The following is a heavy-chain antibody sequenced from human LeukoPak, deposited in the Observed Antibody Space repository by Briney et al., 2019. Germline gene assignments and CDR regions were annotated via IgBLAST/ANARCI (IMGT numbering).Heavy chain of an antibody. V-gene: IGHV1-46*01. CDR3: ARSWGYDYYYYGMDV. Sequence: ASVKVSCKASGYTFTSYYMYWVRQAPGQGLEWMGIINPSGGSTSYAQKFQGRVTMTRDTSTSTVYMELSSLRSEDTAVCYCARSWGYDYYYYGMDVWGQGTTVTVSS. CDR2: INPSGGST. J-gene: IGHJ6*02. D-gene: IGHD5-12*01. CDR1: GYTFTSYY.